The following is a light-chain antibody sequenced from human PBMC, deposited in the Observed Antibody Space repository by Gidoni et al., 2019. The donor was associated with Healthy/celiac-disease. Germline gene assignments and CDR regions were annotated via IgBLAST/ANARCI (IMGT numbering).Light chain of an antibody. CDR1: SSNIGAGYD. Sequence: SEAPGQRVTISCTGSSSNIGAGYDVHWYQQLPGTAPKLLIYGNSNRPSGVPDRFSGSKSGTSASLAITGLQAEDEADYYCQSYDSSLSGSLFGGGTKLTVL. CDR2: GNS. J-gene: IGLJ2*01. V-gene: IGLV1-40*01. CDR3: QSYDSSLSGSL.